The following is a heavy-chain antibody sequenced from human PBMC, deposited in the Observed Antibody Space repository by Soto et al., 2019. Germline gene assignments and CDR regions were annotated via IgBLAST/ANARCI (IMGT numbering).Heavy chain of an antibody. J-gene: IGHJ4*02. D-gene: IGHD4-17*01. CDR2: IKSKTAGGTT. V-gene: IGHV3-15*01. Sequence: EVQLVESGGDLVEAGGSLRLSCAASEFTFTNAWMSWVRQAPGKGLEWVGRIKSKTAGGTTDYAAPVQGRFTISRDESRNTLYLQMNSLKTEDTAVYYCTSLYYGHWGQGTLVTVSS. CDR3: TSLYYGH. CDR1: EFTFTNAW.